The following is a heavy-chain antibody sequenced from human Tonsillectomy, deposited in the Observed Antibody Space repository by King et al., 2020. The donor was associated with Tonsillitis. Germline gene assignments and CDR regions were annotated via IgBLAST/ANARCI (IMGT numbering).Heavy chain of an antibody. V-gene: IGHV3-23*04. Sequence: VQLVESGGGLVQPGGSLRLSCAASGFPFSSYAMSWVRQAPGKGLEWVSAISGYGGDTYYADSVKGRFTISRENSKNTMYLQMNSLSVEDTAVYYCTLPHGVSHSSGSPGFDYWGQGTLVTVSS. CDR3: TLPHGVSHSSGSPGFDY. D-gene: IGHD3-22*01. CDR2: ISGYGGDT. CDR1: GFPFSSYA. J-gene: IGHJ4*02.